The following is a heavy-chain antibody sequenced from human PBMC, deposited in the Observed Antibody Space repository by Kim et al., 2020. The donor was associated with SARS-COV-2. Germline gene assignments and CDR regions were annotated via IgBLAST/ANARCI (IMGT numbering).Heavy chain of an antibody. Sequence: SVKVSCKASGFTFTSSAVQWVRQARGQRLEWIGWIVVGSGNTNYAQKFQERVTITRDMSTSTAYMELSSLRSEDTAVYYCAAESGSGSYYNVVYYYYGMDVWGQGTTVTVSS. CDR3: AAESGSGSYYNVVYYYYGMDV. CDR2: IVVGSGNT. V-gene: IGHV1-58*01. D-gene: IGHD3-10*01. J-gene: IGHJ6*02. CDR1: GFTFTSSA.